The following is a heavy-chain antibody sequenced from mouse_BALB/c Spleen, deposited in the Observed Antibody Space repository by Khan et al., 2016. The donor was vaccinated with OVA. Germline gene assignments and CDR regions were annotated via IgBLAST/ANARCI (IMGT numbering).Heavy chain of an antibody. J-gene: IGHJ3*01. CDR1: GYTFTSYW. Sequence: QVQLQQSGAELVKPGASVKLSCKASGYTFTSYWMHWVKQRPGQGLEWIGEINPNNGRSNYNEKFKSKATLTVDKSSSTAYMQRSRLTSENSGVYYCARYCGNYAFAYWGQGTLVTVSA. D-gene: IGHD2-1*01. V-gene: IGHV1S81*02. CDR3: ARYCGNYAFAY. CDR2: INPNNGRS.